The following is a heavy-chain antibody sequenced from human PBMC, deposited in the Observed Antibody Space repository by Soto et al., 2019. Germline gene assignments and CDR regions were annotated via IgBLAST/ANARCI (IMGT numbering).Heavy chain of an antibody. J-gene: IGHJ5*02. Sequence: QVQLVQSGAEVKKPGASVKVSCKASGYTFTNYGISWVRQAPGQGLEWMGWISAYNGNTKYAQKFQGRVTMTTDTFTXTXYMELRSLRSDDTAVYYCARGVGSGSYYNQYNWFDPWGQGTLVTVSS. V-gene: IGHV1-18*01. D-gene: IGHD3-10*01. CDR3: ARGVGSGSYYNQYNWFDP. CDR1: GYTFTNYG. CDR2: ISAYNGNT.